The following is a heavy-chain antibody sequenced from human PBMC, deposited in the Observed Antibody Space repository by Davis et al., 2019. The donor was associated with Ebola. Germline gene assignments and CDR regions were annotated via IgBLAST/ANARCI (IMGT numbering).Heavy chain of an antibody. CDR1: GFTFSSYS. CDR2: IKQDGSEK. Sequence: GESLKISCAASGFTFSSYSMNWVRQAPGKGLEWVANIKQDGSEKYYVDSVKGRFTISRDNAKNSLYLQMNSLRAEDTAVYYCAKDGQVGATIHYYYYMDVWGKGTTVTVSS. CDR3: AKDGQVGATIHYYYYMDV. J-gene: IGHJ6*03. D-gene: IGHD1-26*01. V-gene: IGHV3-7*01.